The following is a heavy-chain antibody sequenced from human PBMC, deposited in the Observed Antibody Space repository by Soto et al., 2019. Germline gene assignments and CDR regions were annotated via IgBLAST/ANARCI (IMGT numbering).Heavy chain of an antibody. CDR3: ARGAQRNDFWSGYSPYYYYYGMDV. V-gene: IGHV1-18*01. CDR1: GYTFTSYG. D-gene: IGHD3-3*01. Sequence: SVKVSCKASGYTFTSYGISWVRQAPGQGLEWMGWISAYNGNTNYAQKLQGRVTMTTDTSTSTAYMELRSLRSDDTAVYYCARGAQRNDFWSGYSPYYYYYGMDVWGQGTTVTVSS. CDR2: ISAYNGNT. J-gene: IGHJ6*02.